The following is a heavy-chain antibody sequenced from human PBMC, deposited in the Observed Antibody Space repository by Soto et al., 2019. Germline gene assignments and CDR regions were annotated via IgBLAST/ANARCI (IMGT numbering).Heavy chain of an antibody. V-gene: IGHV4-34*01. CDR2: INHSGNT. CDR1: GESFRDYY. D-gene: IGHD2-21*02. CDR3: ARGDFGGNSDDY. Sequence: SETLSLTCAVYGESFRDYYWSWIRQPPGKGLEWIGEINHSGNTNYNPSLKSRVTISVDTSKNQFSLRLTSVTAADTAVYYCARGDFGGNSDDYWGHGTLVTVSS. J-gene: IGHJ4*01.